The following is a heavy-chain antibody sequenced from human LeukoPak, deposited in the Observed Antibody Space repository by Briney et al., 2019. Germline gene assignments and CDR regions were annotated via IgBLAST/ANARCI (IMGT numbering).Heavy chain of an antibody. V-gene: IGHV2-5*01. CDR2: IYWNEDE. CDR3: VHRIRGYYFDY. CDR1: GFSLSTSGVG. Sequence: SGPTLVHPTPTLTLTFTFSGFSLSTSGVGVGWIRQPPGKALEWLALIYWNEDEHYSPSLKSRLAITKDTSKNQVVLTMTHMDPVDTATYYCVHRIRGYYFDYWGQGTLVTISS. J-gene: IGHJ4*02.